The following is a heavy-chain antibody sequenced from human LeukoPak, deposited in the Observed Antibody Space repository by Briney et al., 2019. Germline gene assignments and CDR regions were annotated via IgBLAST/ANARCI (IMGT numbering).Heavy chain of an antibody. V-gene: IGHV1-69*05. CDR3: ARGVEVAAAIEYFQH. D-gene: IGHD2-2*01. Sequence: SVKVSCKASGGTFSSYAISWVRQAPGQGLEWMGGIIPIFGTANYAQKFQGRGTITTEESTSTAYMELNSLTSEDTAVYYCARGVEVAAAIEYFQHWGQGTLVTVSS. J-gene: IGHJ1*01. CDR1: GGTFSSYA. CDR2: IIPIFGTA.